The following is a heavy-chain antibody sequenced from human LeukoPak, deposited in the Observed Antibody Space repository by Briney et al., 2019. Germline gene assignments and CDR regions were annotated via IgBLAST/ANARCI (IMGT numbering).Heavy chain of an antibody. CDR3: AGSLAYCGGDCRLGDY. Sequence: GGSLRLSCAASGFTVSSNYMTWVRQAPGKGLEWVSVIYSVGNTYYADSVKGRFTTSRDNSKNTLYLQMNSLRAEDTAVYYCAGSLAYCGGDCRLGDYWGQGTLVTVSS. CDR2: IYSVGNT. CDR1: GFTVSSNY. V-gene: IGHV3-66*01. J-gene: IGHJ4*02. D-gene: IGHD2-21*02.